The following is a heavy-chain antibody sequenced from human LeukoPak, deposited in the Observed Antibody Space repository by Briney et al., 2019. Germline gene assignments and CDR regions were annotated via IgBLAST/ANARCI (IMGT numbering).Heavy chain of an antibody. CDR1: GFTFDDCG. Sequence: GGSLRLSXAASGFTFDDCGMSWVRQAPGKGLEWVSGINWNGGSTGYAGSVKGRFTISRDNAKNSLYLQMNSLRAEDTALYYCARNLMGYYDSSGYYYFGQGTLVTVSS. CDR2: INWNGGST. D-gene: IGHD3-22*01. CDR3: ARNLMGYYDSSGYYY. V-gene: IGHV3-20*04. J-gene: IGHJ4*02.